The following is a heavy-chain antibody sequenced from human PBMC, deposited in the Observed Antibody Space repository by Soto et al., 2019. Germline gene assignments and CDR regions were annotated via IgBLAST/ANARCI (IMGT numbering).Heavy chain of an antibody. D-gene: IGHD3-10*01. V-gene: IGHV4-30-4*01. CDR3: ARDYPYGSGTYCYYYYGMDV. Sequence: SETLSLTCTVSGGSISSGDYYWSWIRQPPGKGLEWIGYIYYSGSTYYNPSLKSRVTISVDTSKNQFSLKLSSVTAADTAVYYCARDYPYGSGTYCYYYYGMDVWGQGTTVTVSS. CDR1: GGSISSGDYY. J-gene: IGHJ6*02. CDR2: IYYSGST.